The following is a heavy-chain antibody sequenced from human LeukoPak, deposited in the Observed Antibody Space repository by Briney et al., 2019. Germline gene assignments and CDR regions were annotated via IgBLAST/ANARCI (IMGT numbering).Heavy chain of an antibody. CDR1: GFTFSSYG. D-gene: IGHD2-2*01. V-gene: IGHV3-30*18. Sequence: GGSLRLSCAASGFTFSSYGMQWVRQAPGKGLEWVAYISYDSENTYYVESVRGRFTISRDNSKNTQYLQMNSLRAEDTDVYYCAKDRGRYCSSTSCSPGIWGQGTLVTVSS. CDR3: AKDRGRYCSSTSCSPGI. J-gene: IGHJ4*02. CDR2: ISYDSENT.